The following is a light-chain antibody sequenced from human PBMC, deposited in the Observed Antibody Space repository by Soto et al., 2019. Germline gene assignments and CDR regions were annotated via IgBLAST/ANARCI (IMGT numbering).Light chain of an antibody. V-gene: IGLV1-51*01. CDR3: GTWDSSLRDVV. CDR2: DNN. CDR1: SSNIGNNY. J-gene: IGLJ7*01. Sequence: QSVLTQPPSVSVAPGQKVTISCSGRSSNIGNNYVAWYQQLPGTAPKLLIYDNNERPSGIPDRFSGSKSGTSATLGISGLQTGDEADYYCGTWDSSLRDVVFGGGTQLTVL.